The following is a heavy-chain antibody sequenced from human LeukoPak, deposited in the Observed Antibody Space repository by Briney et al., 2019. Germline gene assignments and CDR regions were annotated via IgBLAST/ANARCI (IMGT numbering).Heavy chain of an antibody. CDR1: GFTFSGSA. Sequence: PGGSLRLSCAASGFTFSGSAMHWVRQASGKGLEWVGRIRSKANSYATAYAASVKGRFTISRDDSKNTAYLQMNSLKTEDTAVYHCSAYYDFWSGYPISWGQGTLVTVSS. D-gene: IGHD3-3*01. J-gene: IGHJ4*02. CDR2: IRSKANSYAT. CDR3: SAYYDFWSGYPIS. V-gene: IGHV3-73*01.